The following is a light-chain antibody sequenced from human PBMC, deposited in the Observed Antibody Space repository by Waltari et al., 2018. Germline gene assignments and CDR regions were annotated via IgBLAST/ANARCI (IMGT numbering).Light chain of an antibody. Sequence: QSALTQPRSVSGSPAQSVAISCTGTSSDVGGHNHVSWYQQHPGKAPKVIIHDVNMRPSGVPERFAGSRAGNAASLTIAGLEAEDEADYYCLAYAGRHWVFGGGTKLTVL. CDR2: DVN. CDR1: SSDVGGHNH. CDR3: LAYAGRHWV. J-gene: IGLJ3*02. V-gene: IGLV2-11*02.